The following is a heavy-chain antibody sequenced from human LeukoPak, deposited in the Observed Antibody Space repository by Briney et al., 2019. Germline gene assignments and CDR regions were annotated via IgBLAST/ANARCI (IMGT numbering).Heavy chain of an antibody. J-gene: IGHJ6*03. CDR1: GFTFSSYS. D-gene: IGHD3-9*01. V-gene: IGHV3-48*01. Sequence: GGSLRLSCAASGFTFSSYSMNWVRQAPGKGLEWVSYISSSSSTIYYADSVKGRFTISRDNAKNSLYLQMNSLRAEDTAVYYCARGAYYDILTGYYGSDYYYMDVWGKGTTVTVSS. CDR2: ISSSSSTI. CDR3: ARGAYYDILTGYYGSDYYYMDV.